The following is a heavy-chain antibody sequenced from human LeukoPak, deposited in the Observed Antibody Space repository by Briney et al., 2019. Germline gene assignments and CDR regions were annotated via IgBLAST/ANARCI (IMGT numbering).Heavy chain of an antibody. J-gene: IGHJ4*02. CDR3: ARGLLEWLYFDY. CDR2: IIPIFGTA. CDR1: GGTFSSYA. V-gene: IGHV1-69*05. Sequence: SVKVSCKASGGTFSSYAISWVRQAPGQGLEWMGGIIPIFGTANYAQKFQGRVTITTDESTSTAYMELSSLRSEDTVVYYCARGLLEWLYFDYWGQGTLVTVSS. D-gene: IGHD3-3*01.